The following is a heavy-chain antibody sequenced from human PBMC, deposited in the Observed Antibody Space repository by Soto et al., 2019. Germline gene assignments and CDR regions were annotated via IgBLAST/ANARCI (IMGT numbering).Heavy chain of an antibody. Sequence: GGSLRLSCAASGFTFDDYAMHWVRQAPGKGLEWVSGISWDSGRIGYADSVKGRFTISRDNAKNSLYLQMHSLRREDTALYYCAKDNQGTLVRVATSEHWGKGTLVTVSS. J-gene: IGHJ4*02. CDR3: AKDNQGTLVRVATSEH. D-gene: IGHD3-10*01. CDR1: GFTFDDYA. V-gene: IGHV3-9*01. CDR2: ISWDSGRI.